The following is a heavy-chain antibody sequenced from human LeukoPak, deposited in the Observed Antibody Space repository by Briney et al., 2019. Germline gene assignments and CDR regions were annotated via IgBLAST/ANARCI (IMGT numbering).Heavy chain of an antibody. CDR2: IYHSGTT. D-gene: IGHD5-12*01. V-gene: IGHV4-38-2*02. CDR1: GYSISSGYY. CDR3: ARDGGYGGYDDY. Sequence: SETLSLTCTVSGYSISSGYYWGWIRQPPGQGLEWIGSIYHSGTTYYNPSLKSRVTISVDTSKNQFSLKLSSVTAADTAVYYCARDGGYGGYDDYWGQGTLVTVSS. J-gene: IGHJ4*02.